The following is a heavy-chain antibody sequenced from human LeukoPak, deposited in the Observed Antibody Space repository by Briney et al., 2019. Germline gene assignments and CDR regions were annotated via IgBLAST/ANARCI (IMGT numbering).Heavy chain of an antibody. J-gene: IGHJ2*01. D-gene: IGHD3-22*01. V-gene: IGHV3-23*01. Sequence: GGSLRLSCAASGFTFGSYAMSWVRQAPGKGLEWVSAISGNSEYTYYADSVKGRFTISRDNSKNTLYLQMNSLRAEDTAVYYCAKAHEDYYDSSGYYYGWYFDLWGRGTLVTVSS. CDR3: AKAHEDYYDSSGYYYGWYFDL. CDR2: ISGNSEYT. CDR1: GFTFGSYA.